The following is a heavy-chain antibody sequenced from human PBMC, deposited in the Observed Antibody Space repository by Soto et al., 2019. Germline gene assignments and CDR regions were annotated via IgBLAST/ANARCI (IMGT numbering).Heavy chain of an antibody. CDR3: ARGRVTIFGVVIYHYYYMDV. V-gene: IGHV4-34*01. CDR1: GGSFSGYY. Sequence: SETLSLTCAVYGGSFSGYYWSWIRQPPGKGLEWIGEINHSGSTNYNPSLKSRVTISVDTSKNQFSLKLSSVTAADTAVYYCARGRVTIFGVVIYHYYYMDVWGKGTTVTVSS. J-gene: IGHJ6*03. CDR2: INHSGST. D-gene: IGHD3-3*01.